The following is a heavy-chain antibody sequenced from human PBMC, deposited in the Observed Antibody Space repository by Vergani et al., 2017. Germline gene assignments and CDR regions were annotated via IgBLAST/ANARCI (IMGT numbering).Heavy chain of an antibody. CDR1: GYSITSGYF. CDR2: IYYNGRQ. CDR3: ARQILSYCGNDRCYGAAFDI. Sequence: QVQLQESGPGLVKASETLSLSCIVSGYSITSGYFWGWIRQPPGKGLEWIDSIYYNGRQSKNPSLKSQVTISLDMSNNHFSLRLNSVNAADTAVYYCARQILSYCGNDRCYGAAFDIWGQGTMVTVSS. V-gene: IGHV4-38-2*02. J-gene: IGHJ3*02. D-gene: IGHD2-21*01.